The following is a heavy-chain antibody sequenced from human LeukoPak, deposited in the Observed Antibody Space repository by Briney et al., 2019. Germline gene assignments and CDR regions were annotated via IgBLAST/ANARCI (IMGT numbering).Heavy chain of an antibody. CDR3: AKYLLAVGAPGCSGSIRP. V-gene: IGHV3-23*01. D-gene: IGHD6-13*01. J-gene: IGHJ5*02. Sequence: GGSLRLSCAASGFTFSTYAIHLVRQPPGKGLEWVSTISCSGDKTYYADSVKGRSTISRDNSKNTVYLQMNSLRAEDTPGYFDAKYLLAVGAPGCSGSIRPRGQGNLVTVSS. CDR2: ISCSGDKT. CDR1: GFTFSTYA.